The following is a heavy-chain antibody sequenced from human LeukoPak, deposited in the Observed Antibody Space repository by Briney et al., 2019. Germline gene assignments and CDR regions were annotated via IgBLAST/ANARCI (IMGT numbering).Heavy chain of an antibody. Sequence: SETLSLTCAVYGGSFSGYYWSWIRQPPGKGLEWIGEINHSGSTNYNPSLKSRVTISVDTSKNQFSLKLSSVTAADTAVYYCARNYYYMDVWGKGTRSPSP. CDR1: GGSFSGYY. CDR3: ARNYYYMDV. J-gene: IGHJ6*03. CDR2: INHSGST. V-gene: IGHV4-34*01.